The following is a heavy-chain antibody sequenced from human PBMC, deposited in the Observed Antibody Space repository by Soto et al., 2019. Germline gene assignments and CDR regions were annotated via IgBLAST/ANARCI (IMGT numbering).Heavy chain of an antibody. D-gene: IGHD2-8*01. J-gene: IGHJ4*02. CDR2: ISAYNGDT. CDR1: GYTFNNYG. CDR3: AKKAEGFSMYF. V-gene: IGHV1-18*01. Sequence: GPEVREPGASVKVSCKASGYTFNNYGITWVRQAPGQGPEWMGWISAYNGDTTYARKFQGRVTMTTDTSTSTAYMELRRLTSDDTAVYYCAKKAEGFSMYFGGQGPLVIVSS.